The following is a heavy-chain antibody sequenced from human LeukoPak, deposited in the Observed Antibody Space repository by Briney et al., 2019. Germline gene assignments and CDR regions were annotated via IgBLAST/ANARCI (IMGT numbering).Heavy chain of an antibody. Sequence: ASVKVSCKASRSGYTFTKYYIHWVRQAPGQGGEWMGIIKPSGGTTSYAQKFQGRVTMTRDTSTSTVYMELSSLRSEDTAVYYCARLTGVDDAFDIWGQGTMVTVSS. D-gene: IGHD7-27*01. CDR3: ARLTGVDDAFDI. V-gene: IGHV1-46*01. CDR1: RSGYTFTKYY. CDR2: IKPSGGTT. J-gene: IGHJ3*02.